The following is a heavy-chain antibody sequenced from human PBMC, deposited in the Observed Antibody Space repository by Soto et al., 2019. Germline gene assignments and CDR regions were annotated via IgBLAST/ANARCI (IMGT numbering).Heavy chain of an antibody. V-gene: IGHV3-73*02. J-gene: IGHJ6*02. CDR2: IRSKTNNSAT. CDR1: GFTFSGAA. D-gene: IGHD1-1*01. Sequence: EVQLVESGGGLVQPGGSLKVSCAASGFTFSGAAVHWVRQASGKGLEWVGRIRSKTNNSATAYAASVTVRFTISRDDSKKTAYLQMNSLNTEDTAVYYWNSTTTDSYYYYYGVDVWGQGTTVTVSS. CDR3: NSTTTDSYYYYYGVDV.